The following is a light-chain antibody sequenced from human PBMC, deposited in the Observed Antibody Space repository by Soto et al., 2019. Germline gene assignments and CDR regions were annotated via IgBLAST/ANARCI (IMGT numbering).Light chain of an antibody. CDR3: QQYNKWPLT. Sequence: EIVMTQSPATLSVSPGDRATLSCRASQSVSNNLAWYQQKPGQAPRLLIYGASSRATVIPARFSGSGSGTDFTLTISGLQSEDFAVYYCQQYNKWPLTFGGGTKVEIK. J-gene: IGKJ4*01. CDR1: QSVSNN. V-gene: IGKV3-15*01. CDR2: GAS.